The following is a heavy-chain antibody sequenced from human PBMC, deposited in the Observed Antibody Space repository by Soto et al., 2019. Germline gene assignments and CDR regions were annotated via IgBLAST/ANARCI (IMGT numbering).Heavy chain of an antibody. V-gene: IGHV4-30-4*08. CDR1: GGSISSDDYY. CDR3: ARVERGTATTVVDAFDI. D-gene: IGHD1-1*01. CDR2: IYYSGTT. J-gene: IGHJ3*02. Sequence: SETLSLTCTVSGGSISSDDYYWSWIRQPPGKGLEWIAYIYYSGTTYYNPSLKSRVTISVDTSKNQFSLKMSFVTAADTALYYCARVERGTATTVVDAFDIWGPGTMVTVSS.